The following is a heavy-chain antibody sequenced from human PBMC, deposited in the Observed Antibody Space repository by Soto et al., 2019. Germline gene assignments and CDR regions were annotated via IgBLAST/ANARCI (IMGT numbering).Heavy chain of an antibody. V-gene: IGHV3-30*03. CDR1: GFTFSSYG. Sequence: QVQLVESGGGVVQPGRSLRLSCAASGFTFSSYGMHWVRQAPGKGLEWVAVISYDGSNKYYADSVKGRFTISRDNSKNTLYLQMNSLRAEDTAVYYWATSSGYYPDAFDIWGQGTMVTVSS. CDR2: ISYDGSNK. D-gene: IGHD3-22*01. J-gene: IGHJ3*02. CDR3: ATSSGYYPDAFDI.